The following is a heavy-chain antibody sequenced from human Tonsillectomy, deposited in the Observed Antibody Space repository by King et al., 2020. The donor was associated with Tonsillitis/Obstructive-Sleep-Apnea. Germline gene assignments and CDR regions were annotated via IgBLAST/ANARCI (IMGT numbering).Heavy chain of an antibody. Sequence: VQLPQWGAGLLKPSETLSLTCAVYGGSFSGYYWSWIRQPPGKGLEWIGEINHSGSTNYNPSLTSRVTISVDTSKNQFSLKLSSVTAADTALYYCARGDYENYMDVWGKGTTVTVSS. CDR2: INHSGST. CDR1: GGSFSGYY. CDR3: ARGDYENYMDV. D-gene: IGHD4-17*01. J-gene: IGHJ6*03. V-gene: IGHV4-34*01.